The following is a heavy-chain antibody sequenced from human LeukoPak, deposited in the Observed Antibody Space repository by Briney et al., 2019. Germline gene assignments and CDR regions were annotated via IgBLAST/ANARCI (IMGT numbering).Heavy chain of an antibody. D-gene: IGHD6-19*01. J-gene: IGHJ4*02. Sequence: GGSLRLSCAASGFTFSSYWMSWVRQAPGEGLEWVANIKQDGSEKYYVDSVKGRFTISRDNAKNSLYLQMNSLRAEDTAVYYCARDDRLAVAGTGVDYWGQGTLVTVSS. CDR3: ARDDRLAVAGTGVDY. CDR2: IKQDGSEK. CDR1: GFTFSSYW. V-gene: IGHV3-7*01.